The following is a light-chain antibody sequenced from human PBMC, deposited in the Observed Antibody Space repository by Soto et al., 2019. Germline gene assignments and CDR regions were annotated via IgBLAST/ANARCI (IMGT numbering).Light chain of an antibody. J-gene: IGKJ2*01. V-gene: IGKV1-39*01. Sequence: DIQMTQSPSSLSASVGDRVTITCRASQTIRTYLNGYQQKPGKAPRLLIYDASSLLSGVPSRFSGSGSGTDFTLTIASLQPEDFSTYYCQQSDSTPYTFGQGTKVDI. CDR3: QQSDSTPYT. CDR2: DAS. CDR1: QTIRTY.